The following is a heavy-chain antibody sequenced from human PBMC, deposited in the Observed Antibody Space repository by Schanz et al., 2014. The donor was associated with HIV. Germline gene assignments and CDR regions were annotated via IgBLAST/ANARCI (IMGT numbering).Heavy chain of an antibody. V-gene: IGHV3-9*01. Sequence: VQLVESGGGLVQPGRSLRLSCAASGFRFGDYAMHWVRQAPGKGLEWVSSITWNSGTIAYADSVKGRFTISRDNAKDSLILQMNSLRAEDTAVYYCAKDVTTVRTYGMDVWGRGTTVTVS. CDR2: ITWNSGTI. D-gene: IGHD4-4*01. J-gene: IGHJ6*02. CDR3: AKDVTTVRTYGMDV. CDR1: GFRFGDYA.